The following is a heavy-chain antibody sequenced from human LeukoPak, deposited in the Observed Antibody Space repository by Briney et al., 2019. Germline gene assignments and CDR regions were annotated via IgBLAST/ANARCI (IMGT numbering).Heavy chain of an antibody. CDR3: ARAYPTPTKGNEWAFDI. Sequence: GGSLRLSCAASGFTFSDYWMTWVRQAPGKGLEWVANIKPDGSEKYYADSLKGRFTISRDNAKNSLYLQMNSLRAEDTAVYYCARAYPTPTKGNEWAFDIWGQGTMVTVSS. CDR2: IKPDGSEK. D-gene: IGHD1-1*01. CDR1: GFTFSDYW. V-gene: IGHV3-7*01. J-gene: IGHJ3*02.